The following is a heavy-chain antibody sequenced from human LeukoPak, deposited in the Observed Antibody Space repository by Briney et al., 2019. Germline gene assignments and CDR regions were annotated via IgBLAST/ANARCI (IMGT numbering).Heavy chain of an antibody. Sequence: GGSLRLSCAASGFTFSDYYMTWVRQAPGKGPEWVAVIWYDGSNKYYADSVKGRFTISRDNSKNTLYLQMNSLRAEDTAVYYCARVEQQLVISYAFDIWGQGTMVTVSS. J-gene: IGHJ3*02. CDR1: GFTFSDYY. V-gene: IGHV3-33*08. CDR3: ARVEQQLVISYAFDI. D-gene: IGHD6-13*01. CDR2: IWYDGSNK.